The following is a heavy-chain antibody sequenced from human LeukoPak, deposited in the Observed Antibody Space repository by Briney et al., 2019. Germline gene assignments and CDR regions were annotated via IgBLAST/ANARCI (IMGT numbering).Heavy chain of an antibody. CDR1: GFTFSSYE. CDR3: AGYDFWSGYHTFDY. J-gene: IGHJ4*02. D-gene: IGHD3-3*01. CDR2: ISSSGSTI. Sequence: GGSLRLSCAASGFTFSSYEMNWVRQAPGKGLEWVSHISSSGSTIYYADSVKGRFTISRDNAKNSLYLQMNSLRAEDTAVYYCAGYDFWSGYHTFDYWGQGTLVTVSS. V-gene: IGHV3-48*03.